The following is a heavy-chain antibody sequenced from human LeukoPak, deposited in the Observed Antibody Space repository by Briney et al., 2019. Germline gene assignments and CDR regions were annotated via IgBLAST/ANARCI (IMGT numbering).Heavy chain of an antibody. D-gene: IGHD6-13*01. Sequence: GGSLRLSCAASGFTFTAYSMNWVRQAPGKGLEWVSSIIVPTGSMYYGDSVKGRFTISWDNAKKSLYLEMNTLRAEDTAIYYCACPYRSRFDYWGQGTLVTVSS. V-gene: IGHV3-21*04. CDR3: ACPYRSRFDY. CDR1: GFTFTAYS. J-gene: IGHJ4*02. CDR2: IIVPTGSM.